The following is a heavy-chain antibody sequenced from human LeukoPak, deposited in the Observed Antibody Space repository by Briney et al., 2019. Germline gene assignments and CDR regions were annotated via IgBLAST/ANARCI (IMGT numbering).Heavy chain of an antibody. CDR2: IIPILGIA. J-gene: IGHJ6*03. CDR3: ARATQKRAHYYYYYMDV. V-gene: IGHV1-69*04. Sequence: SVKVSCKASGGTFSSYAISWVRQAPGQGLEWMGRIIPILGIANYAQKFQGRVTITADESTSTAYMELSSLRSEDTAVYYCARATQKRAHYYYYYMDVWGKGTTVTVSS. CDR1: GGTFSSYA.